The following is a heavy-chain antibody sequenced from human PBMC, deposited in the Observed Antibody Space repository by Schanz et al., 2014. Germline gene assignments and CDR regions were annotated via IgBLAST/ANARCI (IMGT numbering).Heavy chain of an antibody. D-gene: IGHD3-10*01. V-gene: IGHV3-74*02. CDR1: GFTFGDYA. CDR2: IKSDGSST. CDR3: ARIGGSVFDY. Sequence: EVQLLESGGGLVEPGGSLRLSCAASGFTFGDYAMTWVRQAPGKGLVWVSRIKSDGSSTSYADSVKGRFTISRDNSKNSLYLQMNSLRADDTAVYYCARIGGSVFDYWAQGTLVTVSS. J-gene: IGHJ4*02.